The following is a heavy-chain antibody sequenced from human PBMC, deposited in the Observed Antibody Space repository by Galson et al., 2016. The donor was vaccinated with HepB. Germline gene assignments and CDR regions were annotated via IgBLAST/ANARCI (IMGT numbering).Heavy chain of an antibody. D-gene: IGHD3-3*01. CDR3: VIGAYDFWTGNPGRY. CDR1: GFTFSSYA. J-gene: IGHJ4*02. CDR2: INNNGGTT. V-gene: IGHV3-64D*06. Sequence: SLRLSCAASGFTFSSYAMHWVRQAPGKGLDYVSAINNNGGTTFYADSVKGRFTISRDNSNNTLYLLMSSLRPEDSAVYYCVIGAYDFWTGNPGRYWGQGTLVAVSS.